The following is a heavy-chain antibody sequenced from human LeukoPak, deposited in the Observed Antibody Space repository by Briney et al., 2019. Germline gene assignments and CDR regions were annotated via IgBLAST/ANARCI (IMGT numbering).Heavy chain of an antibody. D-gene: IGHD3-10*01. CDR2: ISSGSVYI. J-gene: IGHJ4*02. Sequence: GGSLRLSCAASGFTFSTYGMNWVRQAPGKGLEWVSSISSGSVYIYYADSVKGRFTISRDNAKNSLYLQMNSLRAEDTAVYYCARDEHGSGSYYNFDYWGQGTLVTVSS. CDR3: ARDEHGSGSYYNFDY. V-gene: IGHV3-21*01. CDR1: GFTFSTYG.